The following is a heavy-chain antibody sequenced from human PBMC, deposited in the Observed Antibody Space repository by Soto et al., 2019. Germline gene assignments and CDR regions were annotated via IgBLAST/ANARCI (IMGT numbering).Heavy chain of an antibody. V-gene: IGHV4-39*02. CDR1: GGSISSSSYY. D-gene: IGHD3-22*01. CDR2: IYYSGST. CDR3: AREGDYYDSSGYYSLGYSFDY. Sequence: QLQLQESGPGLVKPSETLSLTCTVSGGSISSSSYYWGWIRQPPGKGLEWIGSIYYSGSTYYNPSLQRRVTIPVDTSKNQFSLKLSSVTAADTAVYYCAREGDYYDSSGYYSLGYSFDYWGQGTLVTVSS. J-gene: IGHJ4*02.